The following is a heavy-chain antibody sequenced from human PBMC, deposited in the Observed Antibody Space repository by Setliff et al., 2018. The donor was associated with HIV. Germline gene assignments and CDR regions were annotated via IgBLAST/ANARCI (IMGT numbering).Heavy chain of an antibody. CDR3: ARRAVQDGSVTSSNWFES. V-gene: IGHV4-4*09. CDR2: IYGGGST. CDR1: GDSIGTYF. Sequence: SETLSLTCAVSGDSIGTYFWHWIRQPPGKGLEWIGYIYGGGSTGYNPSLTSRVTMSADTPNNRFALKLSSVTAADTAVYYGARRAVQDGSVTSSNWFESWGQGTLGTVSS. J-gene: IGHJ5*01. D-gene: IGHD2-2*01.